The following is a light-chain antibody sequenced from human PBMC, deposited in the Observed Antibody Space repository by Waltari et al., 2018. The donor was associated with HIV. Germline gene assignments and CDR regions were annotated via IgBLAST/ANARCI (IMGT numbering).Light chain of an antibody. J-gene: IGLJ2*01. CDR3: SSYTSSSTLV. CDR2: GGR. Sequence: QSALTQPASVSGSPGQSITISCPGTSSAVGGYNYVSWYQQHPGKATKLMVYGGRNRPSGVSNRFSGSKAGNTASLTISGLQAEDEADYYCSSYTSSSTLVFGGGTKLTVL. CDR1: SSAVGGYNY. V-gene: IGLV2-14*01.